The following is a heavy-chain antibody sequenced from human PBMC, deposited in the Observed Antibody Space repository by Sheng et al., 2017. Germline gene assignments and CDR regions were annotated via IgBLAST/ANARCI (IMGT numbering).Heavy chain of an antibody. Sequence: EVQLVESGGGLVQPGGSLRLSCAASGFTFSSYAMHWVXQAPGKGLEYVSAISSNGGXTYYADSVKGRFTISRDNSKNTLYLQMGSLRAEDMAVYYCARGGWFRGVIIFLVLRNYYMDVVGTKGHG. J-gene: IGHJ6*03. D-gene: IGHD3-10*01. CDR3: ARGGWFRGVIIFLVLRNYYMDV. CDR1: GFTFSSYA. V-gene: IGHV3-64*07. CDR2: ISSNGGXT.